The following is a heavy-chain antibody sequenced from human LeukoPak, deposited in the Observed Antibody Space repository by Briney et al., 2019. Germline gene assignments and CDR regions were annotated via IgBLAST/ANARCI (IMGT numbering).Heavy chain of an antibody. CDR3: ATGDPNYYDSSGPLDY. Sequence: ASVTVSCTVSGYTLTELSMHWVRQAPGKGLEWMGGFDPEDGETIYAQKFQGRVTMTEDTSTDTAYMELSSLRSEDTAVYYCATGDPNYYDSSGPLDYWGQGTLVTVSS. J-gene: IGHJ4*02. CDR2: FDPEDGET. CDR1: GYTLTELS. V-gene: IGHV1-24*01. D-gene: IGHD3-22*01.